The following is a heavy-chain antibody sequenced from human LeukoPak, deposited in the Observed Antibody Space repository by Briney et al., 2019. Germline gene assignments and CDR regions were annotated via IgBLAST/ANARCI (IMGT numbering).Heavy chain of an antibody. D-gene: IGHD3-22*01. CDR1: GYTFTSYG. CDR3: ATGPDLYDSSGYYPNY. Sequence: ASVKVSCKASGYTFTSYGISWVRQAPGKGLEWMGGFDPEDGETIYAQKFQGRVTMTEDTSTDTAYMELSSLRSEDTAVYYCATGPDLYDSSGYYPNYWGQGTLVTVSS. V-gene: IGHV1-24*01. J-gene: IGHJ4*02. CDR2: FDPEDGET.